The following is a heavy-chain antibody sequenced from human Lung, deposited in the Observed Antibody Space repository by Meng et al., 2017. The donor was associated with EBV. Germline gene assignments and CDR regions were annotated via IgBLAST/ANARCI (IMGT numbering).Heavy chain of an antibody. Sequence: QDPGSALVQPSQTPTPARAVSGGAISSGGYSWSWIRQPPGKGLEWIGYIYHSGSTYYNPSLKSRVTISVDRSKNQFSLKLSSVTAADTAVYYCAINGGDLLFDYWGQGTLVTVSS. CDR1: GGAISSGGYS. J-gene: IGHJ4*02. D-gene: IGHD2-21*02. V-gene: IGHV4-30-2*01. CDR3: AINGGDLLFDY. CDR2: IYHSGST.